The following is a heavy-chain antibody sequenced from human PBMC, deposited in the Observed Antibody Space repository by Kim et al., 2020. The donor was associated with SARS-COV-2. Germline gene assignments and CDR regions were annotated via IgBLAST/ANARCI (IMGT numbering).Heavy chain of an antibody. CDR1: GGSISSSSYY. CDR3: ARRSGSYDAGYFDY. Sequence: SETLSLTCTVSGGSISSSSYYWGWIRQPPGKGLEWIGSIYYSGSTYYNPSLKSRVTISVDTSKNQFSLKLSSVTAADTAVYCCARRSGSYDAGYFDYWGQGTLVTVSS. D-gene: IGHD3-10*01. J-gene: IGHJ4*02. CDR2: IYYSGST. V-gene: IGHV4-39*01.